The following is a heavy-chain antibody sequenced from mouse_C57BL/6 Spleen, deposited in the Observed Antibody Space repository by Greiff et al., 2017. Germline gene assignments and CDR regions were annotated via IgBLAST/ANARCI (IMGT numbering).Heavy chain of an antibody. Sequence: VQLQQSGPELVKPGASVKLSCKASGYTFTDYNMHWVKQSHGKSLEWIGYINPNNGGTSYNQKFKGKATLTVNKSSSTAYMELRGLTAGDSTVYCCARLGDWFAYWGQGTLVTVSA. V-gene: IGHV1-22*01. J-gene: IGHJ3*01. CDR3: ARLGDWFAY. CDR2: INPNNGGT. CDR1: GYTFTDYN.